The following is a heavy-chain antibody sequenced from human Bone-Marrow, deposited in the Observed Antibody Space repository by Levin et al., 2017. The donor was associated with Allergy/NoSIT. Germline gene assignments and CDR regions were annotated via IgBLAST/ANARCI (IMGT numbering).Heavy chain of an antibody. J-gene: IGHJ6*02. CDR1: GGSFSGYY. D-gene: IGHD3-10*01. CDR2: INHSGST. Sequence: PSETLSLTCAVYGGSFSGYYWSWIRQPPGKGLEWIGDINHSGSTNYNPSLKSRVTISVDTSKNQFSLKLSSVTAADTAVYYCARGHVVRGVIIRHRYYYYGMDVWGQGTTVTVSS. V-gene: IGHV4-34*01. CDR3: ARGHVVRGVIIRHRYYYYGMDV.